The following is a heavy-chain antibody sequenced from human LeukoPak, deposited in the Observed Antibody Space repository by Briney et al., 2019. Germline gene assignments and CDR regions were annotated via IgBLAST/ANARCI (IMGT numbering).Heavy chain of an antibody. CDR2: IKQDGSEK. J-gene: IGHJ4*02. CDR1: GVTFSSYW. CDR3: AKDITIGVY. Sequence: GGSLRPSCAASGVTFSSYWMSWVRQAPGKGLEWVANIKQDGSEKHYVDSVKGRFTISRDNAKNSLYLQMNSLRAEDTAVYYCAKDITIGVYWGQGTLVTVSS. D-gene: IGHD3-10*01. V-gene: IGHV3-7*01.